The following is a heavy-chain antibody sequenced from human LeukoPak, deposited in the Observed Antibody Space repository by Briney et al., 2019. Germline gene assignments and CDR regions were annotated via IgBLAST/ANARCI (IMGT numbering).Heavy chain of an antibody. D-gene: IGHD1-26*01. V-gene: IGHV3-48*03. CDR1: GFTFSSYE. CDR2: ISSSAGSI. J-gene: IGHJ4*02. Sequence: GGSLRLSCAASGFTFSSYEMNWVRQAPGKGLEWVSYISSSAGSIYYADSVKGRFTISRDNSKNTLYPQMNSLRAEDTAVYYCARDRGSGSYYVLSYWGQGTLVTVSS. CDR3: ARDRGSGSYYVLSY.